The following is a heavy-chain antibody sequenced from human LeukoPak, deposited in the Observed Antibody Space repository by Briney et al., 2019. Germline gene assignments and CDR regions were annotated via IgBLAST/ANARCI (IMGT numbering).Heavy chain of an antibody. CDR2: MNPNSGNT. V-gene: IGHV1-8*03. D-gene: IGHD3-16*01. Sequence: GASVKVSCKXFGYTFTSYEINWVRQATGQGLEWMGWMNPNSGNTGYAQKFQGRVSITRNSSISTVYMELSSLRSEDTAVYYCARGLRGNYWGQGTLVTVSS. CDR3: ARGLRGNY. J-gene: IGHJ4*02. CDR1: GYTFTSYE.